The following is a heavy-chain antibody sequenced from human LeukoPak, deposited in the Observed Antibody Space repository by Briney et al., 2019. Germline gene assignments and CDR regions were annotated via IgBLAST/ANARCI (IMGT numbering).Heavy chain of an antibody. CDR1: GGSISSYY. J-gene: IGHJ3*02. D-gene: IGHD2-2*01. CDR3: ARRSTSYGTTQAFDI. CDR2: IYTSGST. V-gene: IGHV4-4*09. Sequence: SETLSLTCTVSGGSISSYYWSWIRQPPGKGLEWIGYIYTSGSTNYNPSLKSRVTISVDTSKNQFSLKLSSVTAAGTAVYYCARRSTSYGTTQAFDIWGQGTMVTVSS.